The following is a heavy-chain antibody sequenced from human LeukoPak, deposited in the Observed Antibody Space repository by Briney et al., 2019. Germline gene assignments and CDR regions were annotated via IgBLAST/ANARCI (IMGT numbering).Heavy chain of an antibody. CDR2: INQDGSDK. J-gene: IGHJ6*02. D-gene: IGHD3-22*01. Sequence: GGSLRLSCAASGFSISAYWMSWVRQAPGKGLEWVANINQDGSDKYSVDSVKGRFTISRDNAKNSLYLEMNSLRADDTAVYYCARDLVEVGSSFSYGMDVWGQGTTVTVSS. V-gene: IGHV3-7*01. CDR3: ARDLVEVGSSFSYGMDV. CDR1: GFSISAYW.